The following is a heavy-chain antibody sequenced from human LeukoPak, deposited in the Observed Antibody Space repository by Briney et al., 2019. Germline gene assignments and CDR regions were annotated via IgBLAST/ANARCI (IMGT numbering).Heavy chain of an antibody. CDR2: INPNSGGT. CDR1: GYTFTGYY. V-gene: IGHV1-2*02. Sequence: ASVKVSCKASGYTFTGYYTHWVRQAPGQGLEWMGWINPNSGGTNYVQKFQGRVTMTRDTSISTAYMELSRLRSDDTAVYYCARDRVPSYCSGGSCLFWFDPWGQGTLVTVSS. D-gene: IGHD2-15*01. CDR3: ARDRVPSYCSGGSCLFWFDP. J-gene: IGHJ5*02.